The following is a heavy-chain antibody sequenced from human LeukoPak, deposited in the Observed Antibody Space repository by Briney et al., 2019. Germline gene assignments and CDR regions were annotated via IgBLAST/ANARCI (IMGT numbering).Heavy chain of an antibody. Sequence: GASVKVSCKASGYTFTSYGISWVRQAPGQGLEWMGWISAYNGNTNYAQKLQGRVTMTTDTSTSTAYMELRSLRSDDTAVYYCTRERTGGKSAEYFQHWGQGTLVTVSS. CDR1: GYTFTSYG. CDR3: TRERTGGKSAEYFQH. D-gene: IGHD4-23*01. CDR2: ISAYNGNT. J-gene: IGHJ1*01. V-gene: IGHV1-18*01.